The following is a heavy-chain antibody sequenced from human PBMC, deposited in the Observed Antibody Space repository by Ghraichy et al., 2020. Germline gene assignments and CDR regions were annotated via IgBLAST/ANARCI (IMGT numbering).Heavy chain of an antibody. CDR3: AQSTHWGLAF. J-gene: IGHJ4*02. CDR2: MIHTGTT. Sequence: SETLSLTCGVSGGSVSDFYWVWIRQSPGKGLEWIGEMIHTGTTNYNPSLKSRVTISVDTSRNQFSLMLTSVTAADTAVYYCAQSTHWGLAFWAQGALVTVSS. CDR1: GGSVSDFY. D-gene: IGHD7-27*01. V-gene: IGHV4-34*12.